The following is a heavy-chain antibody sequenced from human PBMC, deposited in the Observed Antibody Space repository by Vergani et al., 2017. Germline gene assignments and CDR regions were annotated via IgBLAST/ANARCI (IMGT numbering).Heavy chain of an antibody. J-gene: IGHJ5*02. CDR3: ARGTRYCSGGSCYGWFDP. CDR1: GFTFSSYG. CDR2: ISYDGSNK. V-gene: IGHV3-30*03. Sequence: QVQLVESGGGVVQPGRSLRLSCAASGFTFSSYGMHWVRQAPGKGLEWVAVISYDGSNKYYADSVKGRFTISRDNSKNTLYLQMNSLRAEDTAVYYCARGTRYCSGGSCYGWFDPWGQGTLVTVSS. D-gene: IGHD2-15*01.